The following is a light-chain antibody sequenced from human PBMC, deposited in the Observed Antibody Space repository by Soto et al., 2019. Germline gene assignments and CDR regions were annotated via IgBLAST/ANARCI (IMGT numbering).Light chain of an antibody. V-gene: IGKV3-15*01. J-gene: IGKJ1*01. CDR3: QQYNNWPRT. CDR2: GAS. CDR1: QSVSSN. Sequence: EIVMTQSPATLSVSPGERATLSCRASQSVSSNLAWYQQKPGHAPRLLIYGASTRATGIPARFSGSGSGTEFTLTISILQSEDFAVYYCQQYNNWPRTFGQGTQVEIK.